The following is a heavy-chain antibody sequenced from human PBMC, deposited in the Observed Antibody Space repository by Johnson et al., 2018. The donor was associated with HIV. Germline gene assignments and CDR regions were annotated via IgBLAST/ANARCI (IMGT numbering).Heavy chain of an antibody. CDR2: IYSGGST. CDR1: GFTFSSYG. Sequence: VQLVESGGGVVQPGRSLRLSCAASGFTFSSYGMHWVRQAPGKGLEWVSVIYSGGSTYQADSVKGRFTISRDNSKNTLYLQMNSLRAEDTAVYSCARESGWGHDAFDIWGQGTMVIVSS. D-gene: IGHD3-22*01. J-gene: IGHJ3*02. CDR3: ARESGWGHDAFDI. V-gene: IGHV3-66*01.